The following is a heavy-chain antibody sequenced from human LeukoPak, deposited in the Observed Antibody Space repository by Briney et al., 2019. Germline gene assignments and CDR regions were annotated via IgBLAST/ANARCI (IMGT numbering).Heavy chain of an antibody. V-gene: IGHV3-23*01. J-gene: IGHJ4*02. CDR2: VSGSGGTT. D-gene: IGHD2-8*01. CDR1: GFTFSSYA. CDR3: AKDPVRDILLMVYAL. Sequence: GGSLRLSCAASGFTFSSYAMSWVRQAPGKGLEWVSGVSGSGGTTYYADSVKGRFTISRDNSKNTLYLQMNSLRAEDTAVYYCAKDPVRDILLMVYALWGQGTLVTVSS.